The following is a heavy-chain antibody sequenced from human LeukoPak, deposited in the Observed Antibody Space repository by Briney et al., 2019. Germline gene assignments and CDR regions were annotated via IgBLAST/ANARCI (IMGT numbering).Heavy chain of an antibody. V-gene: IGHV3-11*04. CDR3: AELGITMIGGV. Sequence: GGSLRLSCVASGFTFSDYYISWTRQAPGKGLEWVSYISSSGSTIYYADSVKGRFTISRDNAKNSLYLQMNSLRAEDTAVYYCAELGITMIGGVWGQGTLVTVSS. J-gene: IGHJ4*02. CDR2: ISSSGSTI. CDR1: GFTFSDYY. D-gene: IGHD3-10*02.